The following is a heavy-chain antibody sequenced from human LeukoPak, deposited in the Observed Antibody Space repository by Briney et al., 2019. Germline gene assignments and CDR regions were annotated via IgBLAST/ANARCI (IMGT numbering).Heavy chain of an antibody. D-gene: IGHD5-18*01. CDR3: ARVPTGIQLWPRGFDP. CDR1: GGSISSGGYS. Sequence: SETLSLTCTVSGGSISSGGYSWSWIRQHPGKGLEWIGYIYYSGSTYYNLSLKSRVTISVDTSKNQFSLKLSSVTAADTAVYYCARVPTGIQLWPRGFDPWGQGTLVTVSS. V-gene: IGHV4-31*03. J-gene: IGHJ5*02. CDR2: IYYSGST.